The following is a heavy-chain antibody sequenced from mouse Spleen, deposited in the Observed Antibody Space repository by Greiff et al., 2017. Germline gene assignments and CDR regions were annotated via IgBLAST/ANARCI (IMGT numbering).Heavy chain of an antibody. J-gene: IGHJ1*01. V-gene: IGHV5-4*02. D-gene: IGHD2-4*01. CDR3: ARGMITTGPDV. Sequence: EVMLVESGGGLVKPGGSLKLSCAASGFTFSDYYMYWVRQTPEKRLEWVATISDGGSYTYYPDSVKGRFTISRDNAKNNLYLQMSSLKSEDTAMYYCARGMITTGPDVWGAGTTVTVSS. CDR2: ISDGGSYT. CDR1: GFTFSDYY.